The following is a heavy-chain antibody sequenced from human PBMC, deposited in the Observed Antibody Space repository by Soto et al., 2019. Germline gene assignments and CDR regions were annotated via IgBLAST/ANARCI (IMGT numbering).Heavy chain of an antibody. J-gene: IGHJ6*03. CDR1: GGSISNFY. CDR2: VYYTGST. Sequence: ASETLSLTCTVSGGSISNFYWSWIRQHPGKGLEWIGYVYYTGSTSYNPSLKRRVTFSADSSRGQFSLRLNFVTAADTAVYYCARTVLGPDLLADSFVDYYYYMDVWGQGTTVTVSS. CDR3: ARTVLGPDLLADSFVDYYYYMDV. V-gene: IGHV4-59*08. D-gene: IGHD3-9*01.